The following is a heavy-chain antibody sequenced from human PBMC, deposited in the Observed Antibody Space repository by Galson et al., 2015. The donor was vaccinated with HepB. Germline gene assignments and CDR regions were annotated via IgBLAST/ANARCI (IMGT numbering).Heavy chain of an antibody. J-gene: IGHJ4*02. CDR2: IKQDGSEK. D-gene: IGHD3-16*01. Sequence: SLRLSCAASGFTFSSNWMSWVRQAPGKGLEWVANIKQDGSEKYYVDSVKGRFTISRDNAKNSLYLQMNSLRAEDTAVYYCARDLLTYYDYVWGSPPGSPFDYWGQGTLVPVS. CDR1: GFTFSSNW. CDR3: ARDLLTYYDYVWGSPPGSPFDY. V-gene: IGHV3-7*03.